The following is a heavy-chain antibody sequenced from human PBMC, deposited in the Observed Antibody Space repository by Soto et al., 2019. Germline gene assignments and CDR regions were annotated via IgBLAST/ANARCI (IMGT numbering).Heavy chain of an antibody. D-gene: IGHD2-15*01. CDR3: ARDSWVGFDY. V-gene: IGHV3-53*01. CDR2: IYSGGTT. J-gene: IGHJ4*02. CDR1: GFTVSSNY. Sequence: EVQLVESGGGLIQPGGSLRLSCAVSGFTVSSNYMSWVRQAPGKGLEWVSVIYSGGTTYYADSVKGRFTISRDNSENTLYLQMNSLRAEDTPVYYCARDSWVGFDYWGQGTLVTVSS.